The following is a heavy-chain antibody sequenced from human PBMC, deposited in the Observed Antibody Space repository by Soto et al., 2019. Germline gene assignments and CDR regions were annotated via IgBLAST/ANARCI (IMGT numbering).Heavy chain of an antibody. D-gene: IGHD4-17*01. CDR2: IWYDGSDK. Sequence: QVQLVDSGGGVVQPGRSLRLSCTASGFTFTNYAMSWVRRAPGKGPEWVAVIWYDGSDKFYAASVKGRFTISRDNARNTVSLQMNSLRDEDKAIYYCARGLTTDYWGQGTLVTVSS. CDR1: GFTFTNYA. V-gene: IGHV3-33*01. J-gene: IGHJ4*02. CDR3: ARGLTTDY.